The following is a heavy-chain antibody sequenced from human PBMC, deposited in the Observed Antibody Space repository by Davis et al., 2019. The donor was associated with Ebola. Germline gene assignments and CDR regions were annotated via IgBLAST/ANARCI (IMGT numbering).Heavy chain of an antibody. D-gene: IGHD4-17*01. CDR2: INSDGSST. Sequence: GESLKISCTVSGFTFGDYAINWVRQAPGKGLVWVSRINSDGSSTSYADSVKGRFTISRDNAKNTLYLQMNSLRDEDTAVYYCARDLRRLYYYGMDVWGKGTTVTVSS. V-gene: IGHV3-74*01. J-gene: IGHJ6*04. CDR3: ARDLRRLYYYGMDV. CDR1: GFTFGDYA.